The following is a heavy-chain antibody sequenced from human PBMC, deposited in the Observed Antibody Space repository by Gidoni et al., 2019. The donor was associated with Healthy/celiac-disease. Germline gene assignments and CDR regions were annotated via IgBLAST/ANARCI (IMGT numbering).Heavy chain of an antibody. Sequence: EVQLVESGGGLVQPGGSLRLSCAASGFPFSSHWLSWVRQAPGKGLEWVANIKQDGSEKYYVDSVKGRFTISRDNAKNSLYLQMNSLRAEDTAVYYCARATTYKGYDFWSGYYTSWGQGTLVTVSS. J-gene: IGHJ5*02. CDR3: ARATTYKGYDFWSGYYTS. CDR2: IKQDGSEK. D-gene: IGHD3-3*01. CDR1: GFPFSSHW. V-gene: IGHV3-7*01.